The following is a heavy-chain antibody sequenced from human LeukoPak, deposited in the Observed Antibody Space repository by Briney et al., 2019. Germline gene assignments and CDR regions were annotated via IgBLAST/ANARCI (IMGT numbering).Heavy chain of an antibody. CDR3: ARAGYDTSGFWYFDL. V-gene: IGHV4-59*01. CDR1: GGSISSYY. D-gene: IGHD3-22*01. Sequence: KPSETLSLTCTVSGGSISSYYWSWIRQPPGKGLEWIGYIYYSGSTNYNPSLKSRATISEDTSKKQFSLKLSSVTAADTAVYYCARAGYDTSGFWYFDLWGRGTLVTVSS. CDR2: IYYSGST. J-gene: IGHJ2*01.